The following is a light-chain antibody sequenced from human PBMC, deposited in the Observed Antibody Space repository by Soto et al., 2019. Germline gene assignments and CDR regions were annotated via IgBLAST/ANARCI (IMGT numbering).Light chain of an antibody. CDR3: QQYNNWLYT. CDR1: QSVSSN. CDR2: GAS. Sequence: EIVMTQSPATLSVSPGERATLSCRASQSVSSNLAWYQQKPGQAPRLLIYGASTRATGIPARFSGSGSGTEFTLTISSLQSEEFAFYYCQQYNNWLYTFGQGTKLEIK. J-gene: IGKJ2*01. V-gene: IGKV3-15*01.